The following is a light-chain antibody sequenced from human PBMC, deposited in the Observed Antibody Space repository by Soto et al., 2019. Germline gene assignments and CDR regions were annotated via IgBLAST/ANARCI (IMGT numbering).Light chain of an antibody. J-gene: IGKJ4*01. V-gene: IGKV3-15*01. CDR3: QRYNNWPLT. CDR2: DSS. CDR1: QGIGDT. Sequence: EIVLTQSPAALSLSPGERVTLSCRASQGIGDTLAWYQQKPGQTPSLLIYDSSTRAIGIPIRFSGSRSGTEFILTINGLEFEDFAVYYCQRYNNWPLTFGGGTKVEIK.